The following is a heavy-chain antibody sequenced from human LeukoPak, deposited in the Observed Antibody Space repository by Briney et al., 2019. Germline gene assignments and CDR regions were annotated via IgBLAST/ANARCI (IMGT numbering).Heavy chain of an antibody. CDR3: ARDLVVAATDYYYYYGMDV. D-gene: IGHD2-15*01. V-gene: IGHV1-24*01. CDR2: FDPEDGET. J-gene: IGHJ6*02. CDR1: GYTLTELS. Sequence: ASVKVSCKVSGYTLTELSMHWMRQAPGKGLEWMGGFDPEDGETIYAQKFQGRVTMTEDASTDTAYMELSSLRSEDTAVYYCARDLVVAATDYYYYYGMDVWGQGTTVTVSS.